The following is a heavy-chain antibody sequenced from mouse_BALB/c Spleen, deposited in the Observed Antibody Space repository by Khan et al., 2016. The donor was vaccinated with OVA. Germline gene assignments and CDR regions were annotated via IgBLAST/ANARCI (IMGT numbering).Heavy chain of an antibody. J-gene: IGHJ3*01. CDR1: GFSLTDYG. V-gene: IGHV2-6-7*01. CDR3: ARELRLGGFAY. Sequence: VELVESGPGLVAPSQSLSITCTVSGFSLTDYGVNWVRQPPGKGLEWLGMIWGDGSTDYNSALKSRLSISNDNSKSQVFLKMNSLQTDDTARYYCARELRLGGFAYWGQGTLVTVSA. D-gene: IGHD1-2*01. CDR2: IWGDGST.